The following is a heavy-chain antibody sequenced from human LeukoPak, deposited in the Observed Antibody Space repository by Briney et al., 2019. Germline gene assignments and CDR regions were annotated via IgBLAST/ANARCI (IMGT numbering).Heavy chain of an antibody. J-gene: IGHJ4*02. CDR1: GSTFSSYG. V-gene: IGHV3-33*01. CDR2: IWYDGSNK. Sequence: GGSLRLSCAASGSTFSSYGMHWVRQAPGKGLEWVAVIWYDGSNKYYADSVKGRFTISRDNAKNSLFLQMNSLRAEDTAVYYCARVRCSSNSCFPDYWGQGTLVTVSS. D-gene: IGHD2-2*01. CDR3: ARVRCSSNSCFPDY.